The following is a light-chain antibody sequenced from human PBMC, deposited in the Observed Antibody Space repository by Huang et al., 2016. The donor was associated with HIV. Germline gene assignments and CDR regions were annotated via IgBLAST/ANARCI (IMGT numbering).Light chain of an antibody. Sequence: IQLTQSPSSLSASVGDRVTITCRASQGISRYLAWYQQKPGKAPKLRIYAASALQSGVPSRFSGSGSGTDFTLTISSLQPEDVATYYCQQLNSYPEGFTFGPGTKVDIK. CDR1: QGISRY. CDR3: QQLNSYPEGFT. J-gene: IGKJ3*01. V-gene: IGKV1-9*01. CDR2: AAS.